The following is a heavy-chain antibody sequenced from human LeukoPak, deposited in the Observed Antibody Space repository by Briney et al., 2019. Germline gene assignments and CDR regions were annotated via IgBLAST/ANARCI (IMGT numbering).Heavy chain of an antibody. J-gene: IGHJ4*02. CDR3: AREAGRVGSYFPYYFDY. Sequence: GGSLRLSCAASGFTVSSNYMSWVRQAPGKGLEWVSYIGNSGSTIYYADSVKGRFTISRDNAKNSLYLQMNSLRAEDTAVYYCAREAGRVGSYFPYYFDYWGQGTLVTVSS. V-gene: IGHV3-11*04. CDR2: IGNSGSTI. CDR1: GFTVSSNY. D-gene: IGHD3-10*01.